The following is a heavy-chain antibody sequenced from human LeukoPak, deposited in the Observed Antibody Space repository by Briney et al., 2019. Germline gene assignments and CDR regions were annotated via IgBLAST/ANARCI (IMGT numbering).Heavy chain of an antibody. CDR2: IYSGGST. CDR3: ARDHDILTGYIQRGAFHSYGMDV. V-gene: IGHV3-66*01. CDR1: GFTVSSNY. Sequence: PGGSLRLSCAASGFTVSSNYMSWVRQAPGKGLEWVSVIYSGGSTYYADSVKGRFTISREKSKNTVFLQMNSLRAEDTAVYYCARDHDILTGYIQRGAFHSYGMDVWGQGTTVTVSS. J-gene: IGHJ6*02. D-gene: IGHD3-9*01.